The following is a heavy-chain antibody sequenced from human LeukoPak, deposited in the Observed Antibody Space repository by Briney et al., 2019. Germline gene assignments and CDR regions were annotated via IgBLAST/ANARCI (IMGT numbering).Heavy chain of an antibody. D-gene: IGHD2-2*01. Sequence: GGSLRLSCGTSGFSFSTYAIHWVRQAPGKGLEWVSSISGGSDSGGNTYYSDSVKGRFIIARDNSKNTLYLQMSRLRAEDTAIYHCAKDIGDLYCSSSSCFTWGQGTLVTVSS. CDR3: AKDIGDLYCSSSSCFT. J-gene: IGHJ5*02. V-gene: IGHV3-23*01. CDR2: ISGGSDSGGNT. CDR1: GFSFSTYA.